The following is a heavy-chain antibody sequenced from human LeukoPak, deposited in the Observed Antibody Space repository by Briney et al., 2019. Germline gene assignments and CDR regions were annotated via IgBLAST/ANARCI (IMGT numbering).Heavy chain of an antibody. Sequence: SETLSFNCTGSGCSISSYYWSWIRQPPGKGLEWIGYIYYSGSTNYNPSLKSRVTISVDTSKNQFSLKLSSVTAADTAVYYCAGTYYDFWSGYQDAYYGMDVWGQGTTVTVSS. J-gene: IGHJ6*02. CDR2: IYYSGST. D-gene: IGHD3-3*01. V-gene: IGHV4-59*01. CDR3: AGTYYDFWSGYQDAYYGMDV. CDR1: GCSISSYY.